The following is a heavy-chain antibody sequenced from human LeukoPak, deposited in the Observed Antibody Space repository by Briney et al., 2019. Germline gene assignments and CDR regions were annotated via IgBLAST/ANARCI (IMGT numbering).Heavy chain of an antibody. CDR3: ARSGGWGQTYYYDSSGSAYFDY. J-gene: IGHJ4*02. V-gene: IGHV1-46*01. CDR1: GYTFTSYY. D-gene: IGHD3-22*01. CDR2: INPSGGST. Sequence: GASVTVSCKASGYTFTSYYMHWVRQAPGQGLEWMGIINPSGGSTSYAQKFQGRVTMTRDMSTSTVYMELSSLRSEDTAVYYCARSGGWGQTYYYDSSGSAYFDYWGQGTLVTVSS.